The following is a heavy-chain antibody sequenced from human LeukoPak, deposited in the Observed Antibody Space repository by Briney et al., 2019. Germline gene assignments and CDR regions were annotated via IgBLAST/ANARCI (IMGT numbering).Heavy chain of an antibody. Sequence: GESLKISCKGSGYSFTSYWIGWVRQMPGKGLEWMGVIYGADYTTIYSPPFHGQITISADKSISTAYLQWTSLKASGTAMYYCARRPAGTRTLDYWGQGALVTVSS. CDR1: GYSFTSYW. J-gene: IGHJ4*02. CDR2: IYGADYTT. D-gene: IGHD1-7*01. V-gene: IGHV5-51*01. CDR3: ARRPAGTRTLDY.